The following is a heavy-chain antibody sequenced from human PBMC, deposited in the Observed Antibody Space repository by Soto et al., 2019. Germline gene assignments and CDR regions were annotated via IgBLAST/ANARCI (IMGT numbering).Heavy chain of an antibody. CDR2: ISYDGSNK. J-gene: IGHJ6*02. D-gene: IGHD6-13*01. V-gene: IGHV3-30-3*01. CDR3: ARNPRIAAAGTAFGYYYGMDV. CDR1: GFTFSSYA. Sequence: GGSLRLSCAASGFTFSSYAMHWVRQAPGKGLEWVAAISYDGSNKYYADSVKGRFTISRDNSKNTLYLQMNSLRAEDTAVYYCARNPRIAAAGTAFGYYYGMDVWGQGTTVTVSS.